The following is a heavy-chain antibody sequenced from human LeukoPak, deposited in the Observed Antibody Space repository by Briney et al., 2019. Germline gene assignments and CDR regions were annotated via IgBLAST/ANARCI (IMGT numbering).Heavy chain of an antibody. J-gene: IGHJ4*02. CDR2: IYHSGNT. CDR1: GASMSSNY. V-gene: IGHV4-4*09. CDR3: ASTRRAAVAGRFDS. Sequence: SETLSLTCTVSGASMSSNYWSWIRQPPGKGLEWIGYIYHSGNTNYSPSLESRVTMSVDESKNQFSLRVQFVSAADTAVYYCASTRRAAVAGRFDSWGQGTLVTVSS. D-gene: IGHD6-19*01.